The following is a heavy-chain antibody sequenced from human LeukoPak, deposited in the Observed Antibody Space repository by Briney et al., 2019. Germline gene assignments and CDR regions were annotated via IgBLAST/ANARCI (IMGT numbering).Heavy chain of an antibody. CDR1: GFTFSSYW. CDR2: IKQDGSEK. Sequence: GGSLRLSCAASGFTFSSYWMSWVRQAPGEGLEWVANIKQDGSEKYYVDSVKGRFTISRDNAKNSLYLQMNSLRAGDTAVYYCARDLSSGYFDYWGQGTLVTVSS. J-gene: IGHJ4*02. V-gene: IGHV3-7*01. CDR3: ARDLSSGYFDY. D-gene: IGHD6-25*01.